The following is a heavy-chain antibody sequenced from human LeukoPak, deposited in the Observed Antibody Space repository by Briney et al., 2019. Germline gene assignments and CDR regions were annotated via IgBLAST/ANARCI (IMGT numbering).Heavy chain of an antibody. V-gene: IGHV4-4*07. Sequence: PSETLSLTCTVSGGSISSYYWSWIRQPAGKGLEWIGRIYTSGSTNYNPSLKSRVTMSVDKSKNQFSLKLSSVTAADTAVYYCARSSSSGYYYYFDYWGQGTLVTVSS. CDR2: IYTSGST. CDR3: ARSSSSGYYYYFDY. J-gene: IGHJ4*02. D-gene: IGHD3-22*01. CDR1: GGSISSYY.